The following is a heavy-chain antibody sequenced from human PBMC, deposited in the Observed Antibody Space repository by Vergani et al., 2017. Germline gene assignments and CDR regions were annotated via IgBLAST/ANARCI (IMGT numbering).Heavy chain of an antibody. CDR2: IKSKTDGGTT. CDR3: TTDGGVRPIGLWFGELSRPTRLGMDV. V-gene: IGHV3-15*05. D-gene: IGHD3-10*01. J-gene: IGHJ6*02. Sequence: EVQLVESGGGLVKPGGSLRLSCAASGFTFSNAWMSWVRQAPGKGLEWVGRIKSKTDGGTTDYAAPVKGRFTISRDDSKNTLYLQMNSLKTEDTAVYYCTTDGGVRPIGLWFGELSRPTRLGMDVWGQGTTVTVSS. CDR1: GFTFSNAW.